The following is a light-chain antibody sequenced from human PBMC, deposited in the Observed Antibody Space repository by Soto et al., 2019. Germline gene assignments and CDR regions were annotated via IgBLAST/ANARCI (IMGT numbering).Light chain of an antibody. CDR2: LGS. CDR3: MQGRQTPLT. V-gene: IGKV2-28*01. CDR1: QSLLYSNGNNY. J-gene: IGKJ4*01. Sequence: DIVLTQSPVSLPVTPGEAASISCRSSQSLLYSNGNNYLDWYLQKPVQSPQLLIYLGSNRASGVPDRFSGSGSGTDFTLTISRVEAEDVGVYYCMQGRQTPLTFGGGTKVEIK.